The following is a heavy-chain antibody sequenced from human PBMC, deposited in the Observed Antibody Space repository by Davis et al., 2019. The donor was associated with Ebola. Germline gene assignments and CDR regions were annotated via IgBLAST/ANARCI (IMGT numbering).Heavy chain of an antibody. CDR2: IRSKTNGGII. CDR3: STDPARGY. Sequence: PGGSLRLSCAASGFSFNEAWTWMNWVRQAPGKGLEWVGRIRSKTNGGIIDYAAFVEGRFINSRDDSKNTLFLQINSLRTEDTAVYYCSTDPARGYWGQGTLVNVSS. J-gene: IGHJ4*02. CDR1: GFSFNEAW. V-gene: IGHV3-15*07.